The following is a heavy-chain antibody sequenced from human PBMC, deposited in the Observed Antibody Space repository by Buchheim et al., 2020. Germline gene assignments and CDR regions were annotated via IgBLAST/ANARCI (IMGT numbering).Heavy chain of an antibody. CDR1: GGSISSSSYY. CDR3: ARHELGYSSGWYGVGYGMDV. CDR2: IYYSGST. J-gene: IGHJ6*02. D-gene: IGHD6-19*01. Sequence: QLQLQESGPGLVKPSETLSLTCTVSGGSISSSSYYWGWIRQPPGKGLEWIGSIYYSGSTYYNPSLKSRVTISVDTSKNQFSLKLSSVTAADTAVYYCARHELGYSSGWYGVGYGMDVWGQGTT. V-gene: IGHV4-39*01.